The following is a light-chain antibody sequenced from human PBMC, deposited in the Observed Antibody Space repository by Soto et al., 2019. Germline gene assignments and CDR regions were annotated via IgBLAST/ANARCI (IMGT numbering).Light chain of an antibody. CDR2: EDT. J-gene: IGLJ2*01. V-gene: IGLV2-23*02. CDR1: SNDIGSYNL. Sequence: QSVLTQPASVSGSPGQSVTISCIGTSNDIGSYNLVSWYQQHPGKVPKLIIFEDTERPSGISNRFSASKSGNTASLTISGLQAEDEAESHRCSYAGSRAFAIFGGGTKVTV. CDR3: CSYAGSRAFAI.